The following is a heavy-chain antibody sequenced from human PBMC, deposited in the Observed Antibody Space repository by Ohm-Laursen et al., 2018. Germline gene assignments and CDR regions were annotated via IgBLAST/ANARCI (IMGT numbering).Heavy chain of an antibody. J-gene: IGHJ5*02. Sequence: GTLSLTCTVSGGSIRTYYWNWIRQPPGKGLEWIGEINHRGNTNYSPSLKSRVTISVDTSKNQFSLKLSSVTAADTAVYYCARGRSYYDSSGYQILDPWGQGTLVTVSS. CDR1: GGSIRTYY. CDR3: ARGRSYYDSSGYQILDP. CDR2: INHRGNT. D-gene: IGHD3-22*01. V-gene: IGHV4-59*01.